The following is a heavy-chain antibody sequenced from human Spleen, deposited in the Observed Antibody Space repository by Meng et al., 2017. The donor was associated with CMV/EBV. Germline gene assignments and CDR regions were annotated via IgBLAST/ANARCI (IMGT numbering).Heavy chain of an antibody. CDR2: INHSGGS. V-gene: IGHV4-34*01. D-gene: IGHD1-1*01. CDR1: GGSFSGYY. Sequence: AVSGGSFSGYYWNWSRQPPGKGLEWLGEINHSGGSNYNPSLKSRVTISVDTAQGQFSLNLRSVTAADTAVYYCAKGRGLTTTYYFDYWGQGTLVTVSS. J-gene: IGHJ4*02. CDR3: AKGRGLTTTYYFDY.